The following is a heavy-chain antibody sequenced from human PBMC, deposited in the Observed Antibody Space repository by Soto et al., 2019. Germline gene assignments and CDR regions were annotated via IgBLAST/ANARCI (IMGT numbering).Heavy chain of an antibody. J-gene: IGHJ4*02. CDR2: INQRANT. Sequence: QVQLQQWGAGLLKPSETLSLTCAVYGGSFSGHSWSWIRQPPGKGLGWIGEINQRANTNYSPSLKSRVIISVDTSKNQFSLKVSSVTAADTAVYYCARGDNSGYYTWAEWSQGTLVTVSS. CDR1: GGSFSGHS. CDR3: ARGDNSGYYTWAE. D-gene: IGHD3-22*01. V-gene: IGHV4-34*01.